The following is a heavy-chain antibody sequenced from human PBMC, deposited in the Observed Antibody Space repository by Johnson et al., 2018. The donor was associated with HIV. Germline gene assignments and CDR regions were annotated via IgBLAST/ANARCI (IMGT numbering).Heavy chain of an antibody. CDR1: GFTFSSYG. Sequence: QEKLVESGGGVVQPGGSLRLSCAASGFTFSSYGMHWVRQAPGKGLEWVAFIRYDGSNKYYADSVKGRFTISRDNSKNTLYLQMNSRRAEDTAVYYCARLTWEQNRGWDAFDSWVQGTMVTVSS. CDR3: ARLTWEQNRGWDAFDS. J-gene: IGHJ3*02. CDR2: IRYDGSNK. D-gene: IGHD1-26*01. V-gene: IGHV3-30*02.